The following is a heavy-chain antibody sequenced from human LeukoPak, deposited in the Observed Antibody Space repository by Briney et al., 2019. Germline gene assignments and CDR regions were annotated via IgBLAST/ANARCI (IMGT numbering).Heavy chain of an antibody. D-gene: IGHD1-26*01. CDR2: ISSSSSYI. J-gene: IGHJ4*02. Sequence: PGGSLRLSCAASGFTFSSNSMNWVRQAPGKGLEWVSSISSSSSYIYYADSVKGRFTISRDNAKNSLYLQMDSLRAEDTAVYYCASGVRYSGSYIDYWGQGTLVTVSS. V-gene: IGHV3-21*01. CDR1: GFTFSSNS. CDR3: ASGVRYSGSYIDY.